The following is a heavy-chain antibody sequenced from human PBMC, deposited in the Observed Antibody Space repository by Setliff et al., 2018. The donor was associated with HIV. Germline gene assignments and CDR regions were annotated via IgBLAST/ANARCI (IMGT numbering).Heavy chain of an antibody. CDR3: ASGALLPTIDY. CDR1: GFTLSDHH. J-gene: IGHJ4*02. Sequence: GGSLLSCAASGFTLSDHHMNWIRQAPGKGLEWVSYISHSGGTIKYGDSARGRFTISRDIAKSSLYLQLDSLSVEDTAVYYCASGALLPTIDYWGRGTLVTVSS. V-gene: IGHV3-11*01. D-gene: IGHD3-10*01. CDR2: ISHSGGTI.